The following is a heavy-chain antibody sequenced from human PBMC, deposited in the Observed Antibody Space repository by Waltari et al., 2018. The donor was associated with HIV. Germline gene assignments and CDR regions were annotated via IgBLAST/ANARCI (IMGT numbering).Heavy chain of an antibody. D-gene: IGHD2-15*01. J-gene: IGHJ4*02. CDR3: ARDQTTWYDSSGAADS. CDR1: GYNFSDYY. Sequence: QVQLVQSGAEVKKAGASVKVTCRASGYNFSDYYLHWVRQAPGPGLEWMGWIYPKNGDTNYAQQFQGRLSLTRDTSIATAYMVVNSLDSDDTAMYFCARDQTTWYDSSGAADSWGQGTLVSVYS. CDR2: IYPKNGDT. V-gene: IGHV1-2*02.